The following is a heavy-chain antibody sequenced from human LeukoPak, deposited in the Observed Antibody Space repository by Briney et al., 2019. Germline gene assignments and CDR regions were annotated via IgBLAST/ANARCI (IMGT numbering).Heavy chain of an antibody. J-gene: IGHJ3*02. CDR1: GYTLTGYY. D-gene: IGHD5-12*01. Sequence: GASVKVSCKASGYTLTGYYMHWVRQAPGQGLEWMGWISPNSGGTNYAQKFQGRVTMTRDTSISTAYMELSRLRSDDTAVYYCARALVVAAAFDIWGQGTMVTVSS. V-gene: IGHV1-2*02. CDR2: ISPNSGGT. CDR3: ARALVVAAAFDI.